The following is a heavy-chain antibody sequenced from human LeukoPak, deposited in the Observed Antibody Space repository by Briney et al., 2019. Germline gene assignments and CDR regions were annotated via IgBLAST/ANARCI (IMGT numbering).Heavy chain of an antibody. V-gene: IGHV1-69*04. CDR2: IIPIFGIA. D-gene: IGHD3-10*01. J-gene: IGHJ5*02. CDR3: ARDLGYGSGSYFPNWFDP. CDR1: GGTFSSYA. Sequence: SVKVSCKASGGTFSSYAISWVRQAPGQGLEWMGRIIPIFGIANYAQKFQGRVTIAADKSTSTAYMELSSLRSEDTAVYYCARDLGYGSGSYFPNWFDPWGQGTLVTVSS.